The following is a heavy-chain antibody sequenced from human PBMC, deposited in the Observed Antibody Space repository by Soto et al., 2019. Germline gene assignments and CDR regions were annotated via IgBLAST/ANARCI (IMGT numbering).Heavy chain of an antibody. J-gene: IGHJ3*02. V-gene: IGHV3-23*01. CDR3: AKHIAQKLLWFGESLIGFTYHDAFDI. CDR2: ISGSGGST. CDR1: GFTFSSYA. Sequence: HPGGSLRLSCAASGFTFSSYAMSWVRQAPGKGLEWVSAISGSGGSTYYADSVKGRFTISRDNSKNTLYLQMNSLRAEDTAVYYYAKHIAQKLLWFGESLIGFTYHDAFDIWGQGTMVTVSS. D-gene: IGHD3-10*01.